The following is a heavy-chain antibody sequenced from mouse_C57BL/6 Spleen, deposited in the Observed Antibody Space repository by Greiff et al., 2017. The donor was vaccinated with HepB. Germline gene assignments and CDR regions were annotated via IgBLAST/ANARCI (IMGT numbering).Heavy chain of an antibody. V-gene: IGHV14-2*01. CDR1: GFNIKDYY. Sequence: EVQVVESGAELVKPGASVKLSCTASGFNIKDYYMHWVKQRTEQGLEWIGRIDPEDGETKYAPKFQGKATITADTSSNTAYLQLSSLPSEDTAVYYCARSRLRDYAMDYWGQGTSVTVSS. CDR2: IDPEDGET. CDR3: ARSRLRDYAMDY. J-gene: IGHJ4*01. D-gene: IGHD1-2*01.